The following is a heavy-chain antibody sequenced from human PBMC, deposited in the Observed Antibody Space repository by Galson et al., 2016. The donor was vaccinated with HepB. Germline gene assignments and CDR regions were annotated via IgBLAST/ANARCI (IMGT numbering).Heavy chain of an antibody. CDR3: AKNDILAGYSAFDY. Sequence: SLRLSCAASGFAFSNYAMHWVRLAPGKGLEWVAVVSYDGRNKYYADSVKGRFTISRDNPKNTVYLQMNRLRVEDTAVYYCAKNDILAGYSAFDYWGQGTLVTVSS. J-gene: IGHJ4*02. D-gene: IGHD3-9*01. CDR2: VSYDGRNK. CDR1: GFAFSNYA. V-gene: IGHV3-30*18.